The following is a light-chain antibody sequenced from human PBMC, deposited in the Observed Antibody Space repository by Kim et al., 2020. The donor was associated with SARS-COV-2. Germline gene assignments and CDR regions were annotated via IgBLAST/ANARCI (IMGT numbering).Light chain of an antibody. CDR3: QKYDVAPYT. Sequence: SASVGERVTITCRASQGIYKYLAWYQQKPGKVPKLLMYDASTLQSGFPSRFSGRGSGTSFTLTISSLQPEDVATYYCQKYDVAPYTFGQGTKLEI. CDR1: QGIYKY. CDR2: DAS. V-gene: IGKV1-27*01. J-gene: IGKJ2*01.